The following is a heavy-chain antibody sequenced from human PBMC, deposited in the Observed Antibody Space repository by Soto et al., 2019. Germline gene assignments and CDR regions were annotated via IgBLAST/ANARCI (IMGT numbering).Heavy chain of an antibody. D-gene: IGHD3-3*01. CDR1: GFTFSSYS. V-gene: IGHV3-21*01. CDR3: ARDAVLEWLLSVRYGAFDI. Sequence: GGSLRLSCAASGFTFSSYSMNWVRQAPGKGLEWVSSISSSSSYIYYADSVKGRFTISRDNAKNSLYPQMNSLRAEDTAVYYCARDAVLEWLLSVRYGAFDIWGQGTMVTVSS. J-gene: IGHJ3*02. CDR2: ISSSSSYI.